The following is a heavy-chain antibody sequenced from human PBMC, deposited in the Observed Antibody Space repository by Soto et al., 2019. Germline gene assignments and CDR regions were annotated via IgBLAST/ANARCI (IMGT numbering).Heavy chain of an antibody. CDR1: GGSFSGYY. CDR3: ATAGYSSGCYRNNWFDP. V-gene: IGHV4-34*01. Sequence: SETLSLTCAVYGGSFSGYYWSWIRQPPGKGLEWIGEINHSGSTNYNPSLKSRVTISVDTSKNQFSLKLSSVTAADTAVYYCATAGYSSGCYRNNWFDPWGQGTLVTVSS. CDR2: INHSGST. J-gene: IGHJ5*02. D-gene: IGHD6-19*01.